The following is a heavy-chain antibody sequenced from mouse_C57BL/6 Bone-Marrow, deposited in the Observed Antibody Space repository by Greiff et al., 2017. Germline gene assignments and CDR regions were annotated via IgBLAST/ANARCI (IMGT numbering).Heavy chain of an antibody. D-gene: IGHD2-10*01. Sequence: VKLQESGAELVRPGASVKLSCKASGYTFTDYYINWVKQRPGQGLEWIARIYPGSGNTYYNEKFKGKATLTAEKSSSTAYMQLSSLTSEDSAVYFCARRGAYSRAMDYWGQGTSVTVSS. CDR2: IYPGSGNT. J-gene: IGHJ4*01. CDR3: ARRGAYSRAMDY. CDR1: GYTFTDYY. V-gene: IGHV1-76*01.